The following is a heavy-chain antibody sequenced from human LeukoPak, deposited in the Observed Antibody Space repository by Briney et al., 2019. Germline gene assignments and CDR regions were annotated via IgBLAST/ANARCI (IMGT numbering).Heavy chain of an antibody. D-gene: IGHD1-26*01. J-gene: IGHJ4*02. V-gene: IGHV4-61*01. CDR2: IYYSGNT. CDR3: ARYAGATSSFHY. CDR1: GGSISSSSYY. Sequence: SETLSLTCTVSGGSISSSSYYWSWIRQPPGKGLEWIGYIYYSGNTDYNPSLKSRVTISVDTSKNQFSLKLSSVTAADTAVYYCARYAGATSSFHYWGQGTLVTVSS.